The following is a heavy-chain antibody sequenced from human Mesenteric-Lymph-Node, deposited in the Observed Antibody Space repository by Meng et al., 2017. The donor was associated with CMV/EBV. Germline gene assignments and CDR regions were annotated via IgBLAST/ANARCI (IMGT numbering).Heavy chain of an antibody. Sequence: GESLKISCAASGFTFDDYTMHWVRQGPGKGLEWVSLISWDGVSTYYAGSVKGRFTISRDNAKNSLYLQMNSLRAEDTAVYYCARDTPAAAGFDPWGQGTLVTVSS. CDR1: GFTFDDYT. J-gene: IGHJ5*02. CDR3: ARDTPAAAGFDP. V-gene: IGHV3-43*01. D-gene: IGHD6-13*01. CDR2: ISWDGVST.